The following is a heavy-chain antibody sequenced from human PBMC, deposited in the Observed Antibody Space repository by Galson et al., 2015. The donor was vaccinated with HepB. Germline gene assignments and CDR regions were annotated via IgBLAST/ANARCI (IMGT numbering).Heavy chain of an antibody. V-gene: IGHV3-7*03. CDR2: IKQDGSEK. Sequence: SLRLSCAASGFTFSSYWMSWVRQAPGKGLEWAANIKQDGSEKYYVDSVKGRFTISRDNAKNSLYLQMNSLRAEDTAVYYCARDDGYCSSTGCYAEDGIYYYYYGMDVWGQGTTVTVSS. D-gene: IGHD2-2*03. CDR1: GFTFSSYW. J-gene: IGHJ6*02. CDR3: ARDDGYCSSTGCYAEDGIYYYYYGMDV.